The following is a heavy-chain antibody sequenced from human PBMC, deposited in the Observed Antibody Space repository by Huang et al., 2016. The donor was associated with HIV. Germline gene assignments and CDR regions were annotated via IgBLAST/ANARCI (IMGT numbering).Heavy chain of an antibody. D-gene: IGHD3-3*01. J-gene: IGHJ1*01. V-gene: IGHV4-39*02. Sequence: LQESGPGLVGPSETLSLTCAVSGDSFNSNTFYWGWIRRPPGKALEWIGSIYYRGTTYYNPGLKRRARIAVDASKNRMFLHLRSVTAADTGVYYCARTGVAVSDDPEYFQHWGQGALVTIS. CDR2: IYYRGTT. CDR3: ARTGVAVSDDPEYFQH. CDR1: GDSFNSNTFY.